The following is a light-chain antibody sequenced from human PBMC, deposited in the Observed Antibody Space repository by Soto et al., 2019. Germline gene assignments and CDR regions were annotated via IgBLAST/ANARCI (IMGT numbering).Light chain of an antibody. CDR3: QQYNNWPRT. CDR2: GAS. V-gene: IGKV3-15*01. CDR1: QSVMSN. Sequence: EIVLTQSPGTQSLSPGERATLSCRASQSVMSNYVAWYHQKPGQAPRLLIYGASTRATGIPARFSGSGSGTEFTLTISSLQSEDFAVYYCQQYNNWPRTFGQGTKVDIK. J-gene: IGKJ1*01.